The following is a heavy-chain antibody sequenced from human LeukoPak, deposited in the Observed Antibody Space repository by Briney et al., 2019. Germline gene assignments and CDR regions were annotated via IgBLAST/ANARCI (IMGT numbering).Heavy chain of an antibody. Sequence: ASVKVSCKASGYTFTGHFIHWVRQAPGQGLEWMGWSNPDSGGTNYAQKFQGRVTMTRDTSISTAYMELSRVRPDDTAVYYCAREYSRYSGTYYDYWGQGTPVTVSS. J-gene: IGHJ4*02. CDR2: SNPDSGGT. CDR3: AREYSRYSGTYYDY. CDR1: GYTFTGHF. V-gene: IGHV1-2*02. D-gene: IGHD5-12*01.